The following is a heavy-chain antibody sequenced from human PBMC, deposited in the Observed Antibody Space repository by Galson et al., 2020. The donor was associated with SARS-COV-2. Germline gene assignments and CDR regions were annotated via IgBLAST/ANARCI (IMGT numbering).Heavy chain of an antibody. V-gene: IGHV3-30*18. CDR2: ISYDGSNK. CDR1: GFTFSSYG. J-gene: IGHJ6*04. CDR3: AKDFGDRYDFWSGYYQYYYYGMDV. Sequence: GESLKISCAASGFTFSSYGMHWVRQAPGKGLEWVAVISYDGSNKYYADSVKGRFTISRDNSKNTLYLQMNSLRAEDTAVYYCAKDFGDRYDFWSGYYQYYYYGMDVWGKGTTVTVSS. D-gene: IGHD3-3*01.